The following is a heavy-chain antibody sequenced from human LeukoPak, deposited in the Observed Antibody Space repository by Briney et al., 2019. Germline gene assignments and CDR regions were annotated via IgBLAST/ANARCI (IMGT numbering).Heavy chain of an antibody. CDR1: GGSISSGGYY. CDR2: IYYSGST. CDR3: ARHYYDSSGYFYQDY. Sequence: SETLSLTCTVSGGSISSGGYYWSWIRQHPGKGLEWIGYIYYSGSTYYNPSLKSRVTISVDTSKNQFSLKLSSVTAADTAVYYCARHYYDSSGYFYQDYWGQGTLVTVSS. D-gene: IGHD3-22*01. V-gene: IGHV4-31*03. J-gene: IGHJ4*02.